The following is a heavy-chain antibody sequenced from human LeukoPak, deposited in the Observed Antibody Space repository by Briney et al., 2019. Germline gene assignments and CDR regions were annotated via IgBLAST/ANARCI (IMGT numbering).Heavy chain of an antibody. J-gene: IGHJ4*02. V-gene: IGHV1-8*01. CDR2: MNPNSGNT. CDR3: ARDGSLYYFDY. CDR1: GYTFTSYD. Sequence: ASVKVSCKASGYTFTSYDINWVRQATGQGLEWMGWMNPNSGNTGYAQKFQGRVTMTRDTSTSTVYMELSSLRSEDTAVYYCARDGSLYYFDYWGQGTLVTVSS. D-gene: IGHD2-15*01.